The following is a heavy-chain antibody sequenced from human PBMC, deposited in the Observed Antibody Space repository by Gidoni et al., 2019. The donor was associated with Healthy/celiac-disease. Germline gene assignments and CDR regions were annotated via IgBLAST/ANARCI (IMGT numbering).Heavy chain of an antibody. V-gene: IGHV1-69*04. J-gene: IGHJ4*02. D-gene: IGHD4-17*01. CDR2: IIPILGIA. Sequence: QVQLVQSGAEVKKPGSSVKVSCKASGGTFSSYAISWVRQAPGQGLEWMGRIIPILGIANYAQKFQGRVTITADKSTSTAYMELSSLRSEDTAVYYCARGAVTTDGFDYWGQGTLVTVSS. CDR3: ARGAVTTDGFDY. CDR1: GGTFSSYA.